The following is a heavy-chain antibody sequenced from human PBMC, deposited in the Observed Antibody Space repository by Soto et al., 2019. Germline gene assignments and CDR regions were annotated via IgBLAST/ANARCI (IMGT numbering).Heavy chain of an antibody. CDR1: GFTFSSDA. J-gene: IGHJ3*02. Sequence: GVSLRLSCAASGFTFSSDAMTWVRPAPGKGLEWVSSISSGGSTYYADVVKGRFTISRDNSKNTLYLQMSSVRAEDTAIYYCAKALVGNLSGALDIWGQGTMVTASS. CDR3: AKALVGNLSGALDI. V-gene: IGHV3-23*01. D-gene: IGHD1-1*01. CDR2: ISSGGST.